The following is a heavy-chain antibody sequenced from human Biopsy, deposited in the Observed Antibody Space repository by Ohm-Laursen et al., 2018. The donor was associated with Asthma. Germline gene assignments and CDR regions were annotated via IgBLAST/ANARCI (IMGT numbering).Heavy chain of an antibody. J-gene: IGHJ4*02. V-gene: IGHV3-74*01. D-gene: IGHD3-10*01. Sequence: SLRLSCTASGFTFSSYWMHWVRQAPGKGLVWVSRINSDGSSTSYADSVKGRFTISRDNAKNALYLQMNSLRAEDTAVYYCARDLTMVQGGFADYWGQGTLVTVSS. CDR1: GFTFSSYW. CDR2: INSDGSST. CDR3: ARDLTMVQGGFADY.